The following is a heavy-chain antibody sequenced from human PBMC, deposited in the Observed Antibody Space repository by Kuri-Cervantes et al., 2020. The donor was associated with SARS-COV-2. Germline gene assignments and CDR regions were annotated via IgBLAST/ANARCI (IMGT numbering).Heavy chain of an antibody. D-gene: IGHD2-21*01. CDR1: GFTFSSYW. Sequence: GESLKISCAASGFTFSSYWMSWVRQAPGKGLEWVANIKQDGSEKYYADSVKGRFTISRDNAKNSLYLQMNSLRAEDTAVYYCARGRFRDYWGQGTLVTVSS. CDR2: IKQDGSEK. J-gene: IGHJ4*02. CDR3: ARGRFRDY. V-gene: IGHV3-7*01.